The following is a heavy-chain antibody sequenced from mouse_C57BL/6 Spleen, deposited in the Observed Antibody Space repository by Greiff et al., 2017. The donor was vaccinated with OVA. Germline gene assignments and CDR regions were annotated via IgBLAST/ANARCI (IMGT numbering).Heavy chain of an antibody. V-gene: IGHV1-4*01. Sequence: QVQLKQSGAELARPGASVKMSCKASGYTFTSYTMHWVKQRPGQGLEWIGYINPSSGYTKYNQKFKDKATLTADKSSSTAYMQLSSLTSEDSAVYYCARSGHEGWYFDVWGTGTTVTVSS. CDR2: INPSSGYT. CDR1: GYTFTSYT. J-gene: IGHJ1*03. D-gene: IGHD3-1*01. CDR3: ARSGHEGWYFDV.